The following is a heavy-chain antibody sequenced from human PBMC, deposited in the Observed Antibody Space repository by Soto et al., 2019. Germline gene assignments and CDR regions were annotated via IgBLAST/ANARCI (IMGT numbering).Heavy chain of an antibody. Sequence: GGSLRLSCAASGFTFSSYGMHWVRQAPGKGLEWVAVISYDGSNKYYADSVKGRFTISRDNSKNTLYLQMNSLRAEDTAVYYCAKAFIVGATDYDYWGQGTLVTVSS. CDR3: AKAFIVGATDYDY. CDR2: ISYDGSNK. J-gene: IGHJ4*02. D-gene: IGHD1-26*01. CDR1: GFTFSSYG. V-gene: IGHV3-30*18.